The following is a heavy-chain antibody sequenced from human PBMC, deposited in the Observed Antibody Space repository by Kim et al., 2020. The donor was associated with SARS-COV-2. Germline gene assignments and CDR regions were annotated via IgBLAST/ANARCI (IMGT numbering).Heavy chain of an antibody. V-gene: IGHV4-4*02. CDR3: ARDKAPVGYSYGYWFDY. Sequence: SETLSLTCAVSGGSISSSNWWSWVRQPPGKGLEWIGEIYHSGSTNYNPSLKSRVTISVDKSKNQFSLKLSSVTAADTAVYYCARDKAPVGYSYGYWFDYWGQGTLVTVSS. J-gene: IGHJ4*02. CDR2: IYHSGST. D-gene: IGHD5-18*01. CDR1: GGSISSSNW.